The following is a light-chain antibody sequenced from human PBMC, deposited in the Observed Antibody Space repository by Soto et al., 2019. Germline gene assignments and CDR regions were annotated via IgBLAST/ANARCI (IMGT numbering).Light chain of an antibody. V-gene: IGKV3-15*01. J-gene: IGKJ1*01. Sequence: EIVMTQSPATLSVSPGERATLSCRASQSVGTYLAWYQQKPGQAPRILIYGASTRAAGISPRFSGGGSGTEFTLTISSLQSEDFAVYHCQQYNDWPRTFGQGTKVGI. CDR3: QQYNDWPRT. CDR1: QSVGTY. CDR2: GAS.